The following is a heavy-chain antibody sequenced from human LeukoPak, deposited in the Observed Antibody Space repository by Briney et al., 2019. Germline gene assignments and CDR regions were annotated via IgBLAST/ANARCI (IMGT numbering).Heavy chain of an antibody. Sequence: GGSLRLSCAASGFTVSSTYMSWVRQAPGKGLEWVSVVYSGGNIYYIDSVKGRFAISRDTSKNTLYLQMNSLRAEDTAVYYCASRHCSGGGCYFAGADPFDYWGQGTLVTVSS. CDR1: GFTVSSTY. J-gene: IGHJ4*02. CDR2: VYSGGNI. CDR3: ASRHCSGGGCYFAGADPFDY. D-gene: IGHD2-15*01. V-gene: IGHV3-53*01.